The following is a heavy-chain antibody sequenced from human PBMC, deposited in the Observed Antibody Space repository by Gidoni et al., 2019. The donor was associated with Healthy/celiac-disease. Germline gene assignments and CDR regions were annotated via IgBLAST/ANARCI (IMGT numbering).Heavy chain of an antibody. CDR1: GYPFPSYD. Sequence: QVQLVQSGAEVKKPGSSVKVSCKASGYPFPSYDINWVRQATGQGLEWMGWMNPNSGNTGYAQKFQGRVTMTRNTSISTAYMELSSLRSEDTAVYYCARSIRITMVRGVIGYWGQGTLVTVSS. CDR3: ARSIRITMVRGVIGY. J-gene: IGHJ4*02. V-gene: IGHV1-8*01. CDR2: MNPNSGNT. D-gene: IGHD3-10*01.